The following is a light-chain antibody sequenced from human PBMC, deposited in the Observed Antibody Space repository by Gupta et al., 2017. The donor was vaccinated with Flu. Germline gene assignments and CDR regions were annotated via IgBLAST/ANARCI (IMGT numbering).Light chain of an antibody. J-gene: IGKJ4*01. CDR3: QQRSNWPPLT. V-gene: IGKV3-11*01. Sequence: ATRSLSPGERATLSCRASQSVSSFLAWYQQKPGQAPRLLIYDASNRATGIPARFSGSGSGTDFTLTINSLEPEDFAVYYCQQRSNWPPLTFGGGTKVEIK. CDR2: DAS. CDR1: QSVSSF.